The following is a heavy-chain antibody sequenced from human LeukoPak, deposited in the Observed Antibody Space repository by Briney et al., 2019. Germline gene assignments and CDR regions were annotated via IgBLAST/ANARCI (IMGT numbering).Heavy chain of an antibody. J-gene: IGHJ4*02. V-gene: IGHV3-48*01. CDR1: GFTFSSYE. CDR3: ASLLSSGWYLENY. Sequence: GGSLRLSCAASGFTFSSYEMNWVRQAPGKGLEWVSYISSSSSTIYYADSVKGRFTISRDNAKNSLYLQMNSLRAEDTAVYYCASLLSSGWYLENYWGQGTLVTVSS. D-gene: IGHD6-19*01. CDR2: ISSSSSTI.